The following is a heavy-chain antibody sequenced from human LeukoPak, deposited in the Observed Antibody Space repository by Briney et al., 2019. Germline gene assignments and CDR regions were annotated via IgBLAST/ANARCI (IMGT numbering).Heavy chain of an antibody. CDR3: ARSSPLLAAADY. Sequence: SETLPLTCAVSGGSISSSNWWSWVRQPPGKGLEWIGEIYHSGSTNYNPSLKSRVTISVDKSKNQFSLKLSSVTAADTAVYYCARSSPLLAAADYWGQGTLVTVSS. CDR2: IYHSGST. CDR1: GGSISSSNW. J-gene: IGHJ4*02. V-gene: IGHV4-4*02. D-gene: IGHD6-13*01.